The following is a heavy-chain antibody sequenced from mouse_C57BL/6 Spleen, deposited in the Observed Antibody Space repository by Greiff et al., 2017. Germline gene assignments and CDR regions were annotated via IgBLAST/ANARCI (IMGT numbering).Heavy chain of an antibody. J-gene: IGHJ2*01. D-gene: IGHD2-4*01. Sequence: EVKLVESGGDLVKPGGSLKLSCAASGFTFSSYGMSWVRQTPDKRLEWVATISSGGSYTYYPDSVKGRFTISRDNAKNTLYLQMRSLKSEDTAMYYCARQWNYDHYFDYWGQGTTLTVSS. V-gene: IGHV5-6*01. CDR2: ISSGGSYT. CDR3: ARQWNYDHYFDY. CDR1: GFTFSSYG.